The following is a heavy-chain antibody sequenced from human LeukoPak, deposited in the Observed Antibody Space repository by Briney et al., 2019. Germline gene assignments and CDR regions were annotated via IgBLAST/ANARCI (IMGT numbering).Heavy chain of an antibody. CDR2: IKQDGSEK. J-gene: IGHJ4*02. CDR3: ARAIYGDYAFFDH. CDR1: GFTFSSYW. D-gene: IGHD4-17*01. Sequence: GGSLRLSCAASGFTFSSYWVSWVRQAPGKGLEWVANIKQDGSEKYYVDSVKGRFTISRDNAKNSLYLQMNSLRAEDTAVYYCARAIYGDYAFFDHWGQGTLVTVSS. V-gene: IGHV3-7*01.